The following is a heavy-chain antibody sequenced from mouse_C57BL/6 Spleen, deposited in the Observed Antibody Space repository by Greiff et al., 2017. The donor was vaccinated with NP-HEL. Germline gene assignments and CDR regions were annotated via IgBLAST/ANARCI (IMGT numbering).Heavy chain of an antibody. CDR1: GYAFSSSW. J-gene: IGHJ1*03. D-gene: IGHD2-4*01. CDR3: ARSGDYDVWYFDV. Sequence: QVQLQQSGPELVKPGASVKISCKASGYAFSSSWMNWVKQRPGKGLEWIGRIYPGDGGTNYNGKFKGKATLTADKSASTAYMQLSSLTSEDSAVYFCARSGDYDVWYFDVWGTGTTVTVSS. CDR2: IYPGDGGT. V-gene: IGHV1-82*01.